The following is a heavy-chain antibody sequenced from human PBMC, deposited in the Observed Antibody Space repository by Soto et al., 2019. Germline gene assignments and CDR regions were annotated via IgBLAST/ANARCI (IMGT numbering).Heavy chain of an antibody. Sequence: EVQLLESGGGLVQPGGSLRLSCAASGFTFSSYAMSWVRQAPGKGLEWVSAISGSGGSTYYADSVKGRFTISRDNSKNTLYLQMNSLRAEDTAVYYCAKDSSGDYGGVDDYFDYWGQGTLVTVSS. J-gene: IGHJ4*02. CDR1: GFTFSSYA. V-gene: IGHV3-23*01. D-gene: IGHD4-17*01. CDR3: AKDSSGDYGGVDDYFDY. CDR2: ISGSGGST.